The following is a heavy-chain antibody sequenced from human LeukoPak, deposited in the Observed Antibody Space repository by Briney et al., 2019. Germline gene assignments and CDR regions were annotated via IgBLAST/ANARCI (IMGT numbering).Heavy chain of an antibody. Sequence: ASVKVSCEASGYTFTGYYMHWVRQAPGQGLEWMGWINPNSGGTNYAQKFQGRVTMTRDTSISTAYMELSRLRSDDTAVYYCARDSGSYYYYMDVWGKGTTVTVSS. CDR2: INPNSGGT. J-gene: IGHJ6*03. V-gene: IGHV1-2*02. CDR3: ARDSGSYYYYMDV. CDR1: GYTFTGYY. D-gene: IGHD1-26*01.